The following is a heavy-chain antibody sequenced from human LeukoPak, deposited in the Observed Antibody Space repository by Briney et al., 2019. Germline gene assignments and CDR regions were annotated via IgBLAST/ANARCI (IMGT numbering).Heavy chain of an antibody. CDR1: GGSVRPYF. J-gene: IGHJ6*03. CDR3: ARGSGTTGTIYMDV. D-gene: IGHD1-1*01. CDR2: IDYSRST. V-gene: IGHV4-59*02. Sequence: SETLSLTCTVPGGSVRPYFWNWIRQSPGKGLEWLAFIDYSRSTSYNPSLNSRATISTDTSKSQFSLRLSSVTAADTAVYYCARGSGTTGTIYMDVWGKGITVTVSS.